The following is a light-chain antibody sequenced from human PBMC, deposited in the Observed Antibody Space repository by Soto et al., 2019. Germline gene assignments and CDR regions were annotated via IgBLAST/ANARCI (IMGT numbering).Light chain of an antibody. CDR1: SSDVGGYKY. V-gene: IGLV2-14*01. CDR2: EVT. J-gene: IGLJ2*01. Sequence: QSVLTQPASVSGSPGQSITISCTGTSSDVGGYKYVSWYQQHPGKAPKLMIYEVTNRPSGVSYRFSGSRSGNTASLTISGLQAEDEADYYCSSYSSSSFSVLFGGGTKLTVL. CDR3: SSYSSSSFSVL.